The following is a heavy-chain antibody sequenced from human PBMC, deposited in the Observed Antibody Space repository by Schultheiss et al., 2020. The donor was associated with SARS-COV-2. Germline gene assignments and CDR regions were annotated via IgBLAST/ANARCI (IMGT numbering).Heavy chain of an antibody. CDR2: SNAGNGNT. CDR3: ARGDCSSTSCYTPGYYYYGMDV. CDR1: GYTFTSYA. V-gene: IGHV1-3*01. J-gene: IGHJ6*02. D-gene: IGHD2-2*02. Sequence: ASVKVSCKASGYTFTSYAMHWVRQAPGQRLEWMGWSNAGNGNTKYSQKFQGRVTITRDTSASTAYMELSSLRSDDTAVYYCARGDCSSTSCYTPGYYYYGMDVWGQGTTVTVSS.